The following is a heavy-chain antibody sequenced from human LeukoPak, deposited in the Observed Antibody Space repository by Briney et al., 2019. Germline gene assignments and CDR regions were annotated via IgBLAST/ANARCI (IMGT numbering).Heavy chain of an antibody. CDR3: ARARDYSESSGYYRSHWFDP. Sequence: SSETLSLTCAVYGGSFSRGGYYWSWIRQHPGKGLEWIGYIYYSGSTYDNNGSTHYSPSLKSRATISVDTSKNQFSLNLSSVTAADTAVYYCARARDYSESSGYYRSHWFDPWGQGVLVSVSS. D-gene: IGHD3-22*01. V-gene: IGHV4-31*11. CDR1: GGSFSRGGYY. CDR2: IYYSGST. J-gene: IGHJ5*02.